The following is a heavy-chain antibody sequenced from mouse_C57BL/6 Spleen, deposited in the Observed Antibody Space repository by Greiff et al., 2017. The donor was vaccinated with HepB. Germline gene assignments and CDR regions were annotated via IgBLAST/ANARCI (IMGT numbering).Heavy chain of an antibody. J-gene: IGHJ4*01. Sequence: QVQLQQPGAELVKPGASVKLSCKASGYTFTSYWMQWEKQRPGQGLEWIGEIDPSDSYTNYNQKFKGKATLTVDTSSSTAYMQLSSLTSEDSAVYYCARSLDSSGTGAMDYWGQGTSVTVSS. CDR3: ARSLDSSGTGAMDY. V-gene: IGHV1-50*01. CDR2: IDPSDSYT. CDR1: GYTFTSYW. D-gene: IGHD3-2*02.